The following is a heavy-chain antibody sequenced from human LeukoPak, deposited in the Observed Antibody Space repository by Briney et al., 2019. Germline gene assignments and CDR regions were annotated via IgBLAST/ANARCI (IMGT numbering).Heavy chain of an antibody. CDR1: GYTFTTYY. D-gene: IGHD5-24*01. Sequence: VASVKVPCKASGYTFTTYYMHWVRQAPGQGLEWMGIIHPSGGRTSYAQRFQGRVTMTTDTSTTTVYMELSSLRSEDTAVYYCARVGGHRRDGYKTTLDYWGQGTLVTVSS. CDR2: IHPSGGRT. CDR3: ARVGGHRRDGYKTTLDY. V-gene: IGHV1-46*01. J-gene: IGHJ4*02.